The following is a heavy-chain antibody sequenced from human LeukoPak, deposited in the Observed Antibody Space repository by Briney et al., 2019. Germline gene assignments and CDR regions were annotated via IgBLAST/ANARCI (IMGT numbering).Heavy chain of an antibody. CDR2: IRYDGSNK. Sequence: PGGSLRLSCAASGFTFSSYGMHWVRQAPGKGLEGVAFIRYDGSNKYYADSVKGRFTISRDNSKNTLNLQMNSLRAEDTAVYYCAKQGGIQLWFYFDYWGQGTLVTVSS. CDR3: AKQGGIQLWFYFDY. D-gene: IGHD5-18*01. CDR1: GFTFSSYG. V-gene: IGHV3-30*02. J-gene: IGHJ4*02.